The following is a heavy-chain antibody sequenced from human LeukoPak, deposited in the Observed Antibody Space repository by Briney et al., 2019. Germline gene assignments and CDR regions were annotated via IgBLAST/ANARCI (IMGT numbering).Heavy chain of an antibody. Sequence: GGSLRLSCAASGFTVSYNYMSWVRQAPGKGLEWVSSIYTTGTTYYAESVKGRFTISRDSSKTTVFLRMNSQRAEDTAVYFCAAQDTFFDSWGQGTLVTVSS. D-gene: IGHD2-15*01. J-gene: IGHJ4*02. CDR3: AAQDTFFDS. CDR1: GFTVSYNY. CDR2: IYTTGTT. V-gene: IGHV3-53*01.